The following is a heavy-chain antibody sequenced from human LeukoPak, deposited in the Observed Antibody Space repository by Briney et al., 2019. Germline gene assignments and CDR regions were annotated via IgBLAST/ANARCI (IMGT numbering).Heavy chain of an antibody. V-gene: IGHV3-30*18. CDR2: ISYDGSNK. J-gene: IGHJ3*01. D-gene: IGHD6-13*01. Sequence: PGGSLRLSCAASGFTFSSYGMHWVRQAPGKGLEWVAVISYDGSNKYYADSVKGRFTISRDSSKNTLYLQMNSLRAEDTAVYYCAKESGQLDGDAFDLWGQGTMVTVSS. CDR1: GFTFSSYG. CDR3: AKESGQLDGDAFDL.